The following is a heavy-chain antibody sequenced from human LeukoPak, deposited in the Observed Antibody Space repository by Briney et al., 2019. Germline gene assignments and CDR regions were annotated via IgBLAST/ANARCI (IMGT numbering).Heavy chain of an antibody. CDR2: IIPIFGTA. CDR1: GGTFSSYA. J-gene: IGHJ5*02. V-gene: IGHV1-69*13. CDR3: AREKGRPFWSGSLNWFDP. D-gene: IGHD3-3*01. Sequence: SVKVSCKASGGTFSSYAISWVRQAPGQGLEWMGGIIPIFGTASYAQKFQGRVTITADESTSTPYVELSSLRSEDTAVYYCAREKGRPFWSGSLNWFDPWGQGTLVTVSS.